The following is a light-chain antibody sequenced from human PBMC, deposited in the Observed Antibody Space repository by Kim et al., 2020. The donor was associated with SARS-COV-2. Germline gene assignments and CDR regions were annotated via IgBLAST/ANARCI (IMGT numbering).Light chain of an antibody. CDR3: QQYNNWPPYT. CDR1: QSVSNN. J-gene: IGKJ2*01. CDR2: GAS. V-gene: IGKV3-15*01. Sequence: EIVMTQSPATLSVSPGERATLSCRASQSVSNNLAWYQQKPGHAPRLLLYGASTRATGIPARFSGSGSGTGFTLTISSLQSEDFAVYYCQQYNNWPPYTFGQGTKLEI.